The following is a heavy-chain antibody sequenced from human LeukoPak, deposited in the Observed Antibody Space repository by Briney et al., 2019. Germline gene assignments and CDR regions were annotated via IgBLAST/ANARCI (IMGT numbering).Heavy chain of an antibody. V-gene: IGHV3-7*01. CDR3: ARSLRYFDWLHTSYYFDY. CDR1: GFTFSSYW. D-gene: IGHD3-9*01. Sequence: GGSLRLSCAAAGFTFSSYWMSWVRQAPGKGLEWVANIKQDGSEKYYVDSVKGRFTISRDNAKNSLYLQMNSLRAEDTAVYYCARSLRYFDWLHTSYYFDYWGQGTLVTVSS. J-gene: IGHJ4*02. CDR2: IKQDGSEK.